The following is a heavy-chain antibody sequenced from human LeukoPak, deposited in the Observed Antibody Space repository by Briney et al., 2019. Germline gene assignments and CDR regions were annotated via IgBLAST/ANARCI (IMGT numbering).Heavy chain of an antibody. CDR1: GGSISQCY. J-gene: IGHJ2*01. CDR3: ARVKDFAYSFFDL. Sequence: SETLSLTCTLSGGSISQCYWSWIRQPPGKGPEWIGYVYRSGNTNYNPSLKSRVTISVDTSKNHFSLNLTSVTAADTAVYYCARVKDFAYSFFDLWGRGTLVTVSS. V-gene: IGHV4-59*01. CDR2: VYRSGNT.